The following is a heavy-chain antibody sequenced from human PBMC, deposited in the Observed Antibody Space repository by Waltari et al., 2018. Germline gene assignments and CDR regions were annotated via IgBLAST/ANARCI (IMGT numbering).Heavy chain of an antibody. CDR1: GFTFSSHG. Sequence: EVPLLESGGGLVQPGGSLRLSCAASGFTFSSHGMSWVRQAPGTGRECVSSISNSGSLTYYADSVKGRFTSSRDNSMNTLYLQMNSLRVEDTAVYYCAKIAVAGTWYFDLWGRGTLVTVSS. CDR3: AKIAVAGTWYFDL. V-gene: IGHV3-23*01. CDR2: ISNSGSLT. D-gene: IGHD6-19*01. J-gene: IGHJ2*01.